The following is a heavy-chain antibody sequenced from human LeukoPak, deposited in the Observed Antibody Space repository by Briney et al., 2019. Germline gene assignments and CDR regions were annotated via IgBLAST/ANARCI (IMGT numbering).Heavy chain of an antibody. CDR2: YSWNGHNI. Sequence: GGSLRLSCTASGFTLEDYDIHWVRHAPEKALEGLSGYSWNGHNILYGDPVKRRFTISRDNTKNSIYLQMNSLRAEDTALYYCAKNYFPYYYDSSFNYSFYGMDVWGQGTTVTVSS. V-gene: IGHV3-9*01. CDR1: GFTLEDYD. D-gene: IGHD3-22*01. CDR3: AKNYFPYYYDSSFNYSFYGMDV. J-gene: IGHJ6*02.